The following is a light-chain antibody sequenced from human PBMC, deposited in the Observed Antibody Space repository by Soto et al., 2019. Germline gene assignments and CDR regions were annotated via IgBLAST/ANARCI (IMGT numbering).Light chain of an antibody. CDR2: DAS. Sequence: IHMTLSPCYMSASVGYTITITCQASQNIKNYLNWYQQKPGRAPKLLIYDASNLEAGVPSRFRGSGSGTDFTFTISSLEPEDTATYYCQQYDNFPTFGQGTRLEIK. J-gene: IGKJ5*01. CDR3: QQYDNFPT. CDR1: QNIKNY. V-gene: IGKV1-33*01.